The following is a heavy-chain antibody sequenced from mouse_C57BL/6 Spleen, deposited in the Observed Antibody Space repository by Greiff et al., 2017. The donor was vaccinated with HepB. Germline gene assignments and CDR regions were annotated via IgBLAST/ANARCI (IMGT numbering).Heavy chain of an antibody. Sequence: EVKLMESGEGLVKPGGSLKLSCAASGFTFSSYAMSWVRQTPEKRLEWVAYISSGGVYIYYADTVKGRFTISRDNARNTLYLQMSSLKSEDTAMYYCTRGATVDWYFDVWGTGTTVTVSS. CDR3: TRGATVDWYFDV. J-gene: IGHJ1*03. V-gene: IGHV5-9-1*02. CDR2: ISSGGVYI. D-gene: IGHD1-1*01. CDR1: GFTFSSYA.